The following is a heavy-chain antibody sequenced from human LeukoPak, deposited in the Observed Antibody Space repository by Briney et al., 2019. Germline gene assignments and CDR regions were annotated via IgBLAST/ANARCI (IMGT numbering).Heavy chain of an antibody. V-gene: IGHV3-48*03. CDR3: ARDEYSGLYYYMDV. CDR1: GFSFSSYE. J-gene: IGHJ6*03. D-gene: IGHD5-12*01. CDR2: IGSTINSI. Sequence: GGSLRLSCAASGFSFSSYEMNWVRQAPGKGLEWVSYIGSTINSIYYADSVKGRFTISRDNAKKSLHLQMNSLRAEDTAVYYCARDEYSGLYYYMDVWGKGTTVTVSS.